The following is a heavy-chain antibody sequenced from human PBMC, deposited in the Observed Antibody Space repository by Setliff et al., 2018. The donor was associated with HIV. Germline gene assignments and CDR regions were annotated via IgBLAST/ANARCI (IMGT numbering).Heavy chain of an antibody. Sequence: TGGSLRLSCAASGFTVSTNYMSWVRQAPGKGLEWVSIIYTGGSTYYADSVKGRFTISRDNSKNTLYLQMNSLRAEDTAVYYCARDQVANYYGSGIDYWGQGTLVTVSS. J-gene: IGHJ4*02. CDR1: GFTVSTNY. CDR2: IYTGGST. D-gene: IGHD3-10*01. V-gene: IGHV3-66*02. CDR3: ARDQVANYYGSGIDY.